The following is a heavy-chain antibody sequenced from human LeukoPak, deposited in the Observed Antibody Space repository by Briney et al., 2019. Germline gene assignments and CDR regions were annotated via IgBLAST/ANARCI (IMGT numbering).Heavy chain of an antibody. Sequence: SQTLSLTCTVSGGSISSGGYYWSWIRQHPGKGLEWIGYIYYSGSTNYNPSLKSRVTISVDTSKNQFSLKLSSVTAADTAVYYCARGGGGDYVAWGQGTLVTVSS. CDR3: ARGGGGDYVA. CDR1: GGSISSGGYY. D-gene: IGHD4-17*01. CDR2: IYYSGST. J-gene: IGHJ5*02. V-gene: IGHV4-31*03.